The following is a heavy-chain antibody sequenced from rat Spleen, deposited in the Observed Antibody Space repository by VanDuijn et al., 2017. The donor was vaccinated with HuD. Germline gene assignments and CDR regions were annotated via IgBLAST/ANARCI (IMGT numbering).Heavy chain of an antibody. D-gene: IGHD1-1*01. CDR3: ARHGVYYYSGDDYVMDV. CDR2: ISPSGGTT. Sequence: EVQLVESGGGLVQPGRSLTLSCAASGFTFSDYDMAWVRQAPTKGLEWVASISPSGGTTYYRDSVKGRFTVSRDDAKSTLYLQMDSLGSEDTATYYCARHGVYYYSGDDYVMDVWGQGASVTVSS. J-gene: IGHJ4*01. V-gene: IGHV5-25*01. CDR1: GFTFSDYD.